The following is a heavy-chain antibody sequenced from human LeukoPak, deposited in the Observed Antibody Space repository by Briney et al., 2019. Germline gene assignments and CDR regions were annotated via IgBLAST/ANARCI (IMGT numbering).Heavy chain of an antibody. J-gene: IGHJ5*02. CDR1: GGSLSSYY. CDR2: IYYSGST. V-gene: IGHV4-59*01. Sequence: SETLSLTCTVSGGSLSSYYWSWLRQPPGKGLEWIGYIYYSGSTNYNPSLKSRVTISVDTSKNQFSLKLSSVTAADTAVYYCARVVVVAARGDWFDPWGQGTLVTVSS. D-gene: IGHD2-15*01. CDR3: ARVVVVAARGDWFDP.